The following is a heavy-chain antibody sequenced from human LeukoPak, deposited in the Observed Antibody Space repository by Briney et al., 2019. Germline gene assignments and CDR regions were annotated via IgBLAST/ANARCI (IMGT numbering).Heavy chain of an antibody. CDR1: GGSFSGYY. CDR3: ASSTLAAAGRTFDY. J-gene: IGHJ4*02. CDR2: IYTSGST. V-gene: IGHV4-59*10. Sequence: PSETLSLTCAVYGGSFSGYYWSWIRQPPGKGLEWIGRIYTSGSTNYNPSLKSRVTMSVDTSKNQFSLKLSSVTAADTAVYYCASSTLAAAGRTFDYWGQGTLVTVYS. D-gene: IGHD6-13*01.